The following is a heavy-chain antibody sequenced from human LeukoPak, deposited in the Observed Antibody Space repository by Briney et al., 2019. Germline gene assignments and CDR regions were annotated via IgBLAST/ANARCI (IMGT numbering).Heavy chain of an antibody. J-gene: IGHJ4*02. D-gene: IGHD2-2*01. V-gene: IGHV3-74*01. CDR1: GFTFSSYW. Sequence: GGSLRLSCAASGFTFSSYWMHWVRQAPGKGLVWVSRINTDGSSTSYADSVKGRFTISRDNAKNTLYLQMNSLRAEDTAVYYCAREERYCSSTSCYYFDYWGQGTLVTVSS. CDR2: INTDGSST. CDR3: AREERYCSSTSCYYFDY.